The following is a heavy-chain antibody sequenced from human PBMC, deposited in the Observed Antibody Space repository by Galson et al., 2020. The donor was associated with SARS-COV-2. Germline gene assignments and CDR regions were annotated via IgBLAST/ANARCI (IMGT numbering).Heavy chain of an antibody. Sequence: TGGSLRLSCAASGFNFSNFWMSWVRQAPGKGLEWVGNIKADGGDKYYMDSVKGRFTISRDNAKNFLFLQVNSLRVEDTAVYYCSRGDVLGQGTTVTVSS. CDR1: GFNFSNFW. V-gene: IGHV3-7*01. CDR2: IKADGGDK. J-gene: IGHJ6*02. CDR3: SRGDV.